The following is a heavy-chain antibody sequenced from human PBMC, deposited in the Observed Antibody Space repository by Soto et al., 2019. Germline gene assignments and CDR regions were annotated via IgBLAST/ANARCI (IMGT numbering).Heavy chain of an antibody. Sequence: LRLSCAASGFTFSVHSMNWVRRAPGKGLEWVSYISSTSSARYYADSARGRFTISRDNVKYSLYLQMNSLTDEDTAVYYCARDSDIYYGMDVWGQGTTVTVSS. CDR2: ISSTSSAR. V-gene: IGHV3-48*02. CDR3: ARDSDIYYGMDV. J-gene: IGHJ6*02. CDR1: GFTFSVHS. D-gene: IGHD3-9*01.